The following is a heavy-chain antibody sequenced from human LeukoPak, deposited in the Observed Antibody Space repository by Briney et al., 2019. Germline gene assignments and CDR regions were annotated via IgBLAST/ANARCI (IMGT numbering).Heavy chain of an antibody. CDR1: GGSFSGYY. CDR2: INHSGST. CDR3: ARQPADDYYDSSGYPLYCFDY. D-gene: IGHD3-22*01. Sequence: PSETLSLTCAVYGGSFSGYYWSWIRQPPGKGLEWIGEINHSGSTNYNPSLKSRVTISVDTSKNQFSLKLSSVTAADTAVYYCARQPADDYYDSSGYPLYCFDYWGQGTLVTVSS. V-gene: IGHV4-34*01. J-gene: IGHJ4*02.